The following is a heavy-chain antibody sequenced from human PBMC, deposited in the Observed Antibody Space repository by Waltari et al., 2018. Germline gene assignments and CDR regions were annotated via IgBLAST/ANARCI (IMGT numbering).Heavy chain of an antibody. CDR2: INAGNGNT. CDR1: GYTFTSYA. Sequence: QVQLVQSGAEVKKPGASVKVSCKASGYTFTSYAMHWVRQAPGQRLEWMGWINAGNGNTKYSQKFQGRVTITRDTSASTAYMELSSLRSEDTAVYYCASGPLTNVGDYDAFDIWGQGTMVTVSS. D-gene: IGHD4-17*01. J-gene: IGHJ3*02. CDR3: ASGPLTNVGDYDAFDI. V-gene: IGHV1-3*01.